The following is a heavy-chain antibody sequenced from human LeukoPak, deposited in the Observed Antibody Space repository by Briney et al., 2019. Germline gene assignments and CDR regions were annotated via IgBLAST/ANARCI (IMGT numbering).Heavy chain of an antibody. D-gene: IGHD6-19*01. Sequence: ASVKVSCKASGGTFSSYAISWVRQAPGQGLEWMGRIIPILGIANYAQKFQGRVTITADKSTSTAYMELSSLRSEDTAVYYCVRDLYSSGWSYFDYWGQGTLVTVSS. CDR1: GGTFSSYA. CDR2: IIPILGIA. J-gene: IGHJ4*02. V-gene: IGHV1-69*04. CDR3: VRDLYSSGWSYFDY.